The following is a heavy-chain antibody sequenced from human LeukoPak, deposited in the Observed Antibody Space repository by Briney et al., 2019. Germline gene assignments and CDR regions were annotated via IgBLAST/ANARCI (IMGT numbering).Heavy chain of an antibody. J-gene: IGHJ6*03. Sequence: SETLSLTCKVSDDVVSSATHYWGWIRQSPGKELEWIGSIDSRGTTYYNPSLKSRVTISVDTSKNQFSLQLTSLAAADTAVYHWARVKIVVGTTPGGGYTDAWGKGTTVTVSS. CDR2: IDSRGTT. CDR1: DDVVSSATHY. D-gene: IGHD3-22*01. CDR3: ARVKIVVGTTPGGGYTDA. V-gene: IGHV4-39*07.